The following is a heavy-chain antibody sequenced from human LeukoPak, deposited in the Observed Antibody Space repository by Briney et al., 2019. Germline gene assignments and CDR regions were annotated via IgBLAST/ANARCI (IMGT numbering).Heavy chain of an antibody. CDR1: GVSISPYY. Sequence: SETLSLTCAVSGVSISPYYWAWIRQPPGKGLEWFGYIHTSGSNNQYPSLKSRVTISVDMSKIHFSLRLTSVTAADTAVYYCARLSAAVHLGAFDLWGQGTMVTVSS. CDR3: ARLSAAVHLGAFDL. D-gene: IGHD3-3*01. CDR2: IHTSGSN. V-gene: IGHV4-4*09. J-gene: IGHJ3*01.